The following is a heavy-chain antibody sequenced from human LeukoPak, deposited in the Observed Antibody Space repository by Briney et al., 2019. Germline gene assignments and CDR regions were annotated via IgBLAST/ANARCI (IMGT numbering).Heavy chain of an antibody. V-gene: IGHV4-34*01. CDR1: GFTFSTPW. CDR2: INHSGST. CDR3: ARERYYYYYGMDV. Sequence: GSLRLSCVASGFTFSTPWMSWVRQPPGKGLEWIGEINHSGSTNYNPSLKSRVTISVDTSKNQFSLKLSSVTAADTAVYYCARERYYYYYGMDVWGQGTTVTVSS. J-gene: IGHJ6*02. D-gene: IGHD1-1*01.